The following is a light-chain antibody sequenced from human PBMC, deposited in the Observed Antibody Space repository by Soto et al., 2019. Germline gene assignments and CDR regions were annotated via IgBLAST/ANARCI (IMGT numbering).Light chain of an antibody. CDR3: KQYGSSLWT. Sequence: EIVLTQSPGTLSLSPGERATLSCRASQSVRSNYLAWYQQKPGQAPRVLIYGAYTRATGIQARFSGSGSGTEFTLTIKRLEPEDFAVYYCKQYGSSLWTFGQGTKVDIK. V-gene: IGKV3-20*01. CDR2: GAY. CDR1: QSVRSNY. J-gene: IGKJ1*01.